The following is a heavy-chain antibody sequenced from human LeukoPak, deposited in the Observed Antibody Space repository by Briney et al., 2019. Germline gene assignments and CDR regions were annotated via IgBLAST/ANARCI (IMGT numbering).Heavy chain of an antibody. CDR1: GXTFSSYG. Sequence: PGGSLRLSCAASGXTFSSYGMHWVRQAPGKGLEWVAVIWYDGSNKHYADSVKGRFTSSRDNSKNTLYLEMSSLRAEDTAVYYCAREIYYTSGIDIWGQGTMVTVSS. CDR2: IWYDGSNK. CDR3: AREIYYTSGIDI. D-gene: IGHD3-10*01. J-gene: IGHJ3*02. V-gene: IGHV3-33*01.